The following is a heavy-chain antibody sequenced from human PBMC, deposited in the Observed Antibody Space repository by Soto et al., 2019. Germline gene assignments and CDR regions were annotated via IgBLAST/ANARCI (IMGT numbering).Heavy chain of an antibody. D-gene: IGHD1-26*01. V-gene: IGHV1-58*01. Sequence: SVKGSCKASGFTFTSSAVQWVRQARGQRLEWIGWIVVGSGNTNYAQKFQERVTITRDMSTSTAYMELSSLRSEDTAVYYCAAAGDGELQPFDYWGQGTLVTVSS. J-gene: IGHJ4*02. CDR2: IVVGSGNT. CDR1: GFTFTSSA. CDR3: AAAGDGELQPFDY.